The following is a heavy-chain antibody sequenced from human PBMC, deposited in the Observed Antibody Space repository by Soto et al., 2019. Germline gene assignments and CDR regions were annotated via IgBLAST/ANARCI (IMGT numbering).Heavy chain of an antibody. Sequence: GESLKISCAASGFTFSSYWMHWVRQAPGKGLDWVAVIWYDESNIYYADSVKGRFTISRDNSKNTLFLQMNSLRAEDTAVYYCARDDIPGIAVAIYGMDVWGQGTTVTVSS. J-gene: IGHJ6*02. CDR1: GFTFSSYW. V-gene: IGHV3-33*08. CDR3: ARDDIPGIAVAIYGMDV. CDR2: IWYDESNI. D-gene: IGHD6-19*01.